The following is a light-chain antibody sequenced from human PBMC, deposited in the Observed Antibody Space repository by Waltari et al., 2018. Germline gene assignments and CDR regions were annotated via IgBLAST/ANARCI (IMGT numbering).Light chain of an antibody. CDR1: SLRSFS. Sequence: SSELTQDPAVSVALGQTVRITCQADSLRSFSASWYQQKPGQAPILVIHGKNNRPTGILDRLSGSRSGNTASLTITGAQAEDEADYYCKARDISGTTGVFSGGTKVTVL. J-gene: IGLJ3*02. CDR2: GKN. CDR3: KARDISGTTGV. V-gene: IGLV3-19*01.